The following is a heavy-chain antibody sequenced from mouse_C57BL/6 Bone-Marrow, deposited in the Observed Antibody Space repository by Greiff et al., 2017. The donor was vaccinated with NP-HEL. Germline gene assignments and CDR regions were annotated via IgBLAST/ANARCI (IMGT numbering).Heavy chain of an antibody. CDR1: GFNIKDDY. D-gene: IGHD2-1*01. V-gene: IGHV14-4*01. CDR3: TTEGIYYGNS. J-gene: IGHJ2*01. Sequence: EVKVVESGAELVRPGASVKLSCTASGFNIKDDYMHWVKQRPEQGLEWIGWIDPENGDTEYASKFQGKATITADTSSNTAYLQLSSLTSEDTAVYYCTTEGIYYGNSWGQGTTLTVSS. CDR2: IDPENGDT.